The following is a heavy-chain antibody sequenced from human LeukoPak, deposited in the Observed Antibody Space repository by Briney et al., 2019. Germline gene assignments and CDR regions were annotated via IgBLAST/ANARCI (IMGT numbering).Heavy chain of an antibody. V-gene: IGHV3-23*01. CDR1: GFTFSSYA. Sequence: GGSLRLSCAASGFTFSSYAMSWVRQAPGKGLEWVSAISGSGGSTYYADSVKGRFTVSRDNSKNTLYLQMNSLRAEDTAVYYCAKHDCGGNWADAFDIWGQGTMVTVSS. J-gene: IGHJ3*02. CDR2: ISGSGGST. CDR3: AKHDCGGNWADAFDI. D-gene: IGHD4-23*01.